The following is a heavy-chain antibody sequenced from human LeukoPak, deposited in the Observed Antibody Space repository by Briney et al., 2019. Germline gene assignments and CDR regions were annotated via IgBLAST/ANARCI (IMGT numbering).Heavy chain of an antibody. Sequence: GGSLRLSCAASGFTVSSNYMSWVRQAPGKGLEWISYISSGGSAMYYADSVKGRFTVSRDNAKNLLYLQMNSLRAEDTAVYYCARDLVSSGPNEDYWGQGTLVTVSS. J-gene: IGHJ4*02. V-gene: IGHV3-11*01. CDR2: ISSGGSAM. CDR1: GFTVSSNY. D-gene: IGHD3-22*01. CDR3: ARDLVSSGPNEDY.